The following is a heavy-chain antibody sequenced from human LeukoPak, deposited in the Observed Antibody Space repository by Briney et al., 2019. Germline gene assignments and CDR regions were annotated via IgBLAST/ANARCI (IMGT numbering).Heavy chain of an antibody. J-gene: IGHJ5*02. CDR3: ARVSFGFWFDP. V-gene: IGHV3-48*04. CDR2: ISSSSSTI. CDR1: GFTFSSYS. D-gene: IGHD3-3*01. Sequence: GGSLRLSCAASGFTFSSYSMNWVRQAPGKGLEWVSYISSSSSTIYYADSVKGRFTISRDNAKNSLYLQMNSLRAEDTAVYYCARVSFGFWFDPWGQGTLVTVSS.